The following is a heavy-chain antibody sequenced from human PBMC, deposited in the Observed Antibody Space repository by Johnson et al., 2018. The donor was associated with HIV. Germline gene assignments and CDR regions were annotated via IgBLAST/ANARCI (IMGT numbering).Heavy chain of an antibody. CDR2: IGYDGSNK. D-gene: IGHD3-3*01. Sequence: QMQLVESGGGVVQPGRSLRLSCAASGFSFSTYAMHWVRQAPGKGLEWVAVIGYDGSNKYYADSVKGRFTISRDNSKNTLYLQMNSLRAEDTAVYYCARDRRITIFGSGRAVQSNDAFDIWGQGTMVNVSS. V-gene: IGHV3-30*04. J-gene: IGHJ3*02. CDR1: GFSFSTYA. CDR3: ARDRRITIFGSGRAVQSNDAFDI.